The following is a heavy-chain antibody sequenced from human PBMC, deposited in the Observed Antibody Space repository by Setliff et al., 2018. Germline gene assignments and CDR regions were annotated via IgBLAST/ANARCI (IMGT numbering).Heavy chain of an antibody. CDR1: GGSISSGSYY. J-gene: IGHJ5*02. Sequence: SETLSLTCTVSGGSISSGSYYWSWIRQPAGKGLEWIGRIYTSGSTYYNPSLKSRVTISVDTSKNQFSLKLSSVTAADTAVYYCAREAATYGSGSYYGVVGMGHNWFDPWGQGTLVTVSS. CDR3: AREAATYGSGSYYGVVGMGHNWFDP. CDR2: IYTSGST. V-gene: IGHV4-61*02. D-gene: IGHD3-10*01.